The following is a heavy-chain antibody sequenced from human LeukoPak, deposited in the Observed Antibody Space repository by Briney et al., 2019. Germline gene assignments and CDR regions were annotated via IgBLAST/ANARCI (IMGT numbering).Heavy chain of an antibody. CDR3: ARWGSGTSPFDD. V-gene: IGHV4-59*12. J-gene: IGHJ4*02. Sequence: SETLSLTCTASGGSISSYYWSWIRQPPGKGLEWIGYIYYSGSTYYNPSLKSRVTISVDTSKNQFSLKLSSVTAADTAVYFCARWGSGTSPFDDWGQGTLVTVSS. CDR2: IYYSGST. CDR1: GGSISSYY. D-gene: IGHD3-16*01.